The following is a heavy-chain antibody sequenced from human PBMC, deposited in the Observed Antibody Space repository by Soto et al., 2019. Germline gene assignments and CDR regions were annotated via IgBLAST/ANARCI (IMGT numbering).Heavy chain of an antibody. Sequence: LRLSCAASGFTFSSYAMNWFRQAPGKGLEWVSAISGSGGSTYYADSVKGRFTISRDNSKNTMYLQMNSLRAEDTAVYYCAKSSIAARPAMDYWGQGTLVTVSS. D-gene: IGHD6-6*01. J-gene: IGHJ4*02. V-gene: IGHV3-23*01. CDR1: GFTFSSYA. CDR3: AKSSIAARPAMDY. CDR2: ISGSGGST.